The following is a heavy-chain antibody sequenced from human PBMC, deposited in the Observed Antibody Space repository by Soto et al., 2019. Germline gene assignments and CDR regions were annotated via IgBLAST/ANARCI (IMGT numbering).Heavy chain of an antibody. CDR2: INSDGSST. CDR1: GFTFSSYW. V-gene: IGHV3-74*01. Sequence: GGSLRLSCAASGFTFSSYWMHWVRQAPGKGLVWVSRINSDGSSTSYADSVKGRFTISRDNAKNTLYLQMNSLRAEDTPVYYCARDRYCSGGSCYDAFDIWGQGTMVTVSS. D-gene: IGHD2-15*01. J-gene: IGHJ3*02. CDR3: ARDRYCSGGSCYDAFDI.